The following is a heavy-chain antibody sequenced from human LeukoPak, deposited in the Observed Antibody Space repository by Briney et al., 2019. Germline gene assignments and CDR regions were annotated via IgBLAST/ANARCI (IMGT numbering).Heavy chain of an antibody. Sequence: ASVKVSCKASGYTVTGYHMHWVRQATGQGLEWMGWINPNSGGTNYAQKFQGRVTMTRDTSINTAYMALSRLRSDDTAVYYCAGDMVRGVILRRVLEYWGQGTLVTVSS. CDR3: AGDMVRGVILRRVLEY. CDR2: INPNSGGT. J-gene: IGHJ4*02. CDR1: GYTVTGYH. V-gene: IGHV1-2*02. D-gene: IGHD3-10*01.